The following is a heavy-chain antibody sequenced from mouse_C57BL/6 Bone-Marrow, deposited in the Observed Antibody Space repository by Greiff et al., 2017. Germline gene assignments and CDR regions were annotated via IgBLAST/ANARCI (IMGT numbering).Heavy chain of an antibody. D-gene: IGHD1-1*01. Sequence: QVQLQQSGPELVKPGASVKLSCKASGYTFTSYDINWVKQRPGQGLEWIGWIYPRDGSPKYNEKFKGKATLTVDTSSSTAYMELHSLTSADAAVYFRARLEFDGSSGDWYFDVWGTGTTVTVSS. CDR2: IYPRDGSP. CDR3: ARLEFDGSSGDWYFDV. J-gene: IGHJ1*03. V-gene: IGHV1-85*01. CDR1: GYTFTSYD.